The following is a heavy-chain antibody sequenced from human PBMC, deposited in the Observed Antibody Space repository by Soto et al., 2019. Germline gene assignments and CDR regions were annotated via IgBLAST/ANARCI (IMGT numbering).Heavy chain of an antibody. CDR1: GGSISSGGYS. CDR3: EGAPCGGDCYPPES. Sequence: PSETLSLTCTVSGGSISSGGYSWSWIRQPPGKGLEWIGYIYYSSTTYYNPSLKSRVTISVDKSKNHFSLELTSVTAAAPAGYFREGAPCGGDCYPPESWGKGTLVPGS. CDR2: IYYSSTT. V-gene: IGHV4-30-4*08. J-gene: IGHJ5*02. D-gene: IGHD2-21*01.